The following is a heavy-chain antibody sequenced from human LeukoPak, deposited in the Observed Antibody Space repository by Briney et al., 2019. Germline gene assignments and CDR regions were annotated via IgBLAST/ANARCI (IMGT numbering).Heavy chain of an antibody. CDR1: GGSISSYY. CDR3: ARDTYYYDSSDYFSVNYFDY. D-gene: IGHD3-22*01. J-gene: IGHJ4*02. Sequence: SETLSLTCTVSGGSISSYYWSWIRQPAGKGLEWIGRIYTSGSTNYNPSLKSRVTMSVDTSKNQFSLKLSSVTAADTAVYYCARDTYYYDSSDYFSVNYFDYWGQGTLVTVSS. CDR2: IYTSGST. V-gene: IGHV4-4*07.